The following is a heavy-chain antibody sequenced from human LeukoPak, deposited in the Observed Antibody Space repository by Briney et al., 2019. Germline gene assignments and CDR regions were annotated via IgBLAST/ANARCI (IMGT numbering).Heavy chain of an antibody. D-gene: IGHD2-2*01. J-gene: IGHJ4*02. CDR2: IWYDGSNK. V-gene: IGHV3-33*01. CDR1: GFTFSSYG. Sequence: GGSLRLSCAASGFTFSSYGMHWVRQAPGKGLEWVAVIWYDGSNKYYADSVKGRSTISRDNSKNTLYLQMNSLRAEDTAVYYCARVWSGSRSSTSCYDYWGQGTLVTVSS. CDR3: ARVWSGSRSSTSCYDY.